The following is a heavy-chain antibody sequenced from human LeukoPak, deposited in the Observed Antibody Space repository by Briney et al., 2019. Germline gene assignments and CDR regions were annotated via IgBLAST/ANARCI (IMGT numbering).Heavy chain of an antibody. Sequence: PSETLSLTCAVYGGSFSGYYWSWIRQPPGKGLEWIGEINHSGSTNYNPSLKSRVTISVDTSKNQISLKLSSVTAADTAVYYCARHRFRLWDAFDIWGQGTMLTVSS. CDR1: GGSFSGYY. D-gene: IGHD3-16*01. V-gene: IGHV4-34*01. CDR2: INHSGST. J-gene: IGHJ3*02. CDR3: ARHRFRLWDAFDI.